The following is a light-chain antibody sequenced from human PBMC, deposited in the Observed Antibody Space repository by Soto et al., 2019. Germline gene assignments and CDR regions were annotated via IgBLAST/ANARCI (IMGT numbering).Light chain of an antibody. Sequence: SALTQPPCASGSPGLSVTISYTGTSSDVGGYNYVSWYQQHPGKAPKLMIYEVSKRPSGVPDRFSGSKSGNTASLTVSGLQAEDEADYYCSSYAGSNNPYVFGTGTKVTVL. CDR3: SSYAGSNNPYV. V-gene: IGLV2-8*01. CDR2: EVS. CDR1: SSDVGGYNY. J-gene: IGLJ1*01.